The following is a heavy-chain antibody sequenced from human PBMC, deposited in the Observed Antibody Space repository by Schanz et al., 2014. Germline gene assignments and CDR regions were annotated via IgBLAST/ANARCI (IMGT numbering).Heavy chain of an antibody. J-gene: IGHJ6*03. CDR3: ARDHQWLARYYMDV. Sequence: QVQLVESGGGVVRPGRSLRLSCAASGFTFSNHGMHWVRQSPGKGLEWVALIWYDGSNEYYADSVKGRFTISRDNPKKTLYLQMNSLRAEDTAVYYCARDHQWLARYYMDVWGRGTTVTVSS. CDR2: IWYDGSNE. CDR1: GFTFSNHG. D-gene: IGHD6-19*01. V-gene: IGHV3-33*01.